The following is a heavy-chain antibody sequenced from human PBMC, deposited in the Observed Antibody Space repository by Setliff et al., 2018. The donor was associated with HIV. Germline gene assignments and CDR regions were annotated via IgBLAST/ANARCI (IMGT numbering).Heavy chain of an antibody. CDR2: VNHRGIT. CDR3: ARCRGTLYYFDY. Sequence: LSLTCAVYGASFSNYYWSWIRQPPGKGLEWIGEVNHRGITNYNPSLKSRVSISVDTSKNQFSLKLSPVTAADTAVYYCARCRGTLYYFDYWGQGTLVTVSS. D-gene: IGHD1-1*01. V-gene: IGHV4-34*01. CDR1: GASFSNYY. J-gene: IGHJ4*02.